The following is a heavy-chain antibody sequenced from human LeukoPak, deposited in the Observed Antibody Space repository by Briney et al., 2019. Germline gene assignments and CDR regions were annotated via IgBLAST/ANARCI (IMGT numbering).Heavy chain of an antibody. Sequence: KPGGSLRVSCAAAGFTFSSYSMNWVRQAPGKGLEWVSSISTTSRDIYYTDSVKGRFTISRDNAKNSLYLQMNSLRAEDTAVYYCARVMGYYDSSGYYYDNTFDYWGQGTLVTVSS. CDR1: GFTFSSYS. CDR2: ISTTSRDI. J-gene: IGHJ4*02. V-gene: IGHV3-21*01. CDR3: ARVMGYYDSSGYYYDNTFDY. D-gene: IGHD3-22*01.